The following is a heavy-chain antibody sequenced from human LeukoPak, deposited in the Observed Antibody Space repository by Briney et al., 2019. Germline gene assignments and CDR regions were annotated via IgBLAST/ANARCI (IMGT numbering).Heavy chain of an antibody. CDR1: GYTFTGYY. V-gene: IGHV1-2*02. CDR3: ARDSSAAAGNDAFDI. CDR2: INPNSGGT. D-gene: IGHD6-13*01. Sequence: ASVKVSCKASGYTFTGYYMHWVRQAPGQGLEWMGWINPNSGGTNYAQKFQGRVTMTRDTSISTAYMELSRLRSDDTAVYYCARDSSAAAGNDAFDIWGQGTMVTVSS. J-gene: IGHJ3*02.